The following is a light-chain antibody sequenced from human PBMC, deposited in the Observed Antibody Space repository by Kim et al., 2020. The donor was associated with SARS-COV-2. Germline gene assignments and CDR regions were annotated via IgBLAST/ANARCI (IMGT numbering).Light chain of an antibody. CDR2: DAT. Sequence: SPSERATLSCRASQTINNKLVWYQQKPGQAPRLLSYDATTRATGVPARFIGSGSETDFTLTISSLQSEDFAVYYCQQSNDWPPLTFGQGTKVDIK. CDR3: QQSNDWPPLT. V-gene: IGKV3-15*01. CDR1: QTINNK. J-gene: IGKJ1*01.